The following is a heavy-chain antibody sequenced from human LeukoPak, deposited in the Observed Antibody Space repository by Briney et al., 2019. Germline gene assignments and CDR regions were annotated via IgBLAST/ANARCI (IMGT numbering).Heavy chain of an antibody. CDR2: ISYDGSDI. CDR3: ARDQPGTYTLSGA. CDR1: GFAFNNYA. V-gene: IGHV3-30-3*01. J-gene: IGHJ5*02. Sequence: AGGSLRLSCAASGFAFNNYAMHWVRQAPGKGLGWVAFISYDGSDIYYADSVKGRFTISRDNSKNTLYLQMNSLRVEDTAVYFCARDQPGTYTLSGAWGQGTLVTVSS. D-gene: IGHD1-14*01.